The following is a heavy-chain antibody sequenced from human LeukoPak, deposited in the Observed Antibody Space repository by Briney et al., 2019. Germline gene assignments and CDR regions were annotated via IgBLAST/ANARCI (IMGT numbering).Heavy chain of an antibody. D-gene: IGHD1-26*01. CDR2: IVVGSGNT. Sequence: SVKVSCKASGFTFTSSAVQWGRQARGQRLGWIGWIVVGSGNTNYAQKFQERVTITRDMSTSTAYMELSRLRSEDTAVYYCAASPPLNSGSYNYFDYWGQGTLVTVSS. V-gene: IGHV1-58*01. CDR3: AASPPLNSGSYNYFDY. CDR1: GFTFTSSA. J-gene: IGHJ4*02.